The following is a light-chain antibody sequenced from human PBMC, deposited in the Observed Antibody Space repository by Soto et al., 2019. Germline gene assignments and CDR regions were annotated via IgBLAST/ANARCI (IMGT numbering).Light chain of an antibody. CDR2: GVS. V-gene: IGLV2-11*01. J-gene: IGLJ3*02. Sequence: QSVLTQPRSVSGSPGQSVTISCSGTSSDVGGYDYVSWYQQHPGKAPKLMIYGVSKRPSGVPDRFSGSKSGNTASLTISGLQAEDEDDYYCCSYAGSYTWVFGGGTQLTVL. CDR3: CSYAGSYTWV. CDR1: SSDVGGYDY.